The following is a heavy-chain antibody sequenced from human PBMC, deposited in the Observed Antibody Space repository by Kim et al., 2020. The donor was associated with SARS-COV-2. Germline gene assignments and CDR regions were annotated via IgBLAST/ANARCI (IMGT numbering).Heavy chain of an antibody. V-gene: IGHV3-49*03. J-gene: IGHJ6*02. Sequence: GGSLRLSCTASGFTFGDYAMSWFRQAPGKGLEWVGFIRSKAYGGTTEYAASVKGRFTISRDDSKSIAYLQMNSLKTEDTAVYYCRGRIFVQRGMDVWGQGTTVTVSS. CDR3: RGRIFVQRGMDV. CDR1: GFTFGDYA. D-gene: IGHD3-3*01. CDR2: IRSKAYGGTT.